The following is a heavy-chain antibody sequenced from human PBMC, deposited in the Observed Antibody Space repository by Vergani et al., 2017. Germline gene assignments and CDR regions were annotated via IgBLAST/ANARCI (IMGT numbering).Heavy chain of an antibody. CDR2: IYYSGSA. V-gene: IGHV4-59*01. D-gene: IGHD5-12*01. CDR3: ARGRWRGYDSCDY. CDR1: GGSISSYY. J-gene: IGHJ4*02. Sequence: QVQLQESGPGLVKPSETLSLTCTVSGGSISSYYWSWIRQPPGKGLEWIGYIYYSGSANYNPSLKSRVTISVDPSKNQFSLKLSSVTAADTAVYYCARGRWRGYDSCDYWGQGTLVTVSS.